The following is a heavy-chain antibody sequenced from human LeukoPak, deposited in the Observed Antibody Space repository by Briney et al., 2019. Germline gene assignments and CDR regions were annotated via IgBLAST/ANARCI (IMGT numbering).Heavy chain of an antibody. V-gene: IGHV3-23*01. J-gene: IGHJ5*02. CDR3: AKDWYYYNSSGSQNWFDP. CDR2: ISGSGGST. CDR1: GFTFSSYA. D-gene: IGHD3-22*01. Sequence: GGSLRLSCAASGFTFSSYAMSWVRQAPGKGLEWVSAISGSGGSTYYADSVKGRFTISRDNSKNTLYLQMNSLRAEDTAVYYCAKDWYYYNSSGSQNWFDPWGQGTLVTVSS.